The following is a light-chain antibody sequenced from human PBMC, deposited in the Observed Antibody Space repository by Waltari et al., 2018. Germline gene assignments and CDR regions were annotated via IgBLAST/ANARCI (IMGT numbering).Light chain of an antibody. CDR3: SSYAGSSKGV. J-gene: IGLJ2*01. Sequence: QSALTQPASVSGSPGQSITISCTGTSSDVGNYKRVSWYQQHPGKAPKLRVYAVSKWPYGGSVRFSGSKSGDMASLTISGLQPEDEAEYFCSSYAGSSKGVFGGGTKVTVL. V-gene: IGLV2-23*02. CDR1: SSDVGNYKR. CDR2: AVS.